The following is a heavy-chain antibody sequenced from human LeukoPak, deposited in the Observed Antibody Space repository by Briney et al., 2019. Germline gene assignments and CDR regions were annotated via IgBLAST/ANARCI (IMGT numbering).Heavy chain of an antibody. CDR3: VKDNEAGGSPFDR. CDR1: GFTFSSYA. V-gene: IGHV3-23*01. CDR2: ISGGGGTT. J-gene: IGHJ4*02. Sequence: GGSLRLSCAASGFTFSSYAMNWVRQAPGKGLGWVSAISGGGGTTYYADSVKGRFTISRDNSKNTLYLQMSSLRAVDTAVYYCVKDNEAGGSPFDRWGQGTLVTVSS. D-gene: IGHD1-1*01.